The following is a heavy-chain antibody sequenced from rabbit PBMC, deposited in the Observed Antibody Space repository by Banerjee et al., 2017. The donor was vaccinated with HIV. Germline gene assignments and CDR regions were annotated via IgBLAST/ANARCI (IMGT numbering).Heavy chain of an antibody. V-gene: IGHV1S40*01. CDR1: GFSFNSGYD. CDR2: MYAGSSGST. CDR3: ARDLANVIGLNFGL. Sequence: QSLEESGGGLVKPGASLTLTCKASGFSFNSGYDMCWVRQAPGKGLEWIACMYAGSSGSTYSATWAKGRFTISKTSSTTVTLQMTSLTAADTATYFCARDLANVIGLNFGLWGPGT. D-gene: IGHD1-1*01. J-gene: IGHJ4*01.